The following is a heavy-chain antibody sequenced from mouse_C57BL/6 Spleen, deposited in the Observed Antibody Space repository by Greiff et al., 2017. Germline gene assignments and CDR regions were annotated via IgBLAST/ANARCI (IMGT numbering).Heavy chain of an antibody. CDR2: INPRSGYT. J-gene: IGHJ1*03. CDR3: ARADEPRVRYFDV. V-gene: IGHV1-7*01. CDR1: GYTFTSYW. Sequence: QVQLQQSGAELAKPGASVKLSCKASGYTFTSYWMHWVKQRPGQGLEWIGYINPRSGYTKYNQTFKDKATLTADKSSSTAYMQLSSLTNEDSAVDYCARADEPRVRYFDVWGTGTTVTVSA.